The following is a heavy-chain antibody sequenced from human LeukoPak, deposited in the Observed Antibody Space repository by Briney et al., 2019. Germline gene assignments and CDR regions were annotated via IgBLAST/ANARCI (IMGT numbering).Heavy chain of an antibody. Sequence: GESLKISCKGSGYTFTNYWIGWVRQMPGKGLEWMGIIYPDDSDTRYSPSFQGQVTISADKSINTAYLQWTSLKASDTAIYYCARQGSTSSAFDYWGQGTLVTVSS. CDR3: ARQGSTSSAFDY. D-gene: IGHD2-2*01. CDR2: IYPDDSDT. J-gene: IGHJ4*02. V-gene: IGHV5-51*01. CDR1: GYTFTNYW.